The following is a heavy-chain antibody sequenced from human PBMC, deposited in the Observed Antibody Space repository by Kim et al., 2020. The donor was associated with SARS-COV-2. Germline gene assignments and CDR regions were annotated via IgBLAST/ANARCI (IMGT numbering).Heavy chain of an antibody. CDR3: ARTCSSSWYTYYYYYGMD. D-gene: IGHD6-13*01. CDR1: GGSFSGYY. V-gene: IGHV4-34*01. J-gene: IGHJ6*01. Sequence: SETLSLTCAVYGGSFSGYYWSWIRQPPGKGLEWIGEINHSGSTNYNPSLKSRVTISVDTSKNQFSLKLSSVTAADTAVYYCARTCSSSWYTYYYYYGMD. CDR2: INHSGST.